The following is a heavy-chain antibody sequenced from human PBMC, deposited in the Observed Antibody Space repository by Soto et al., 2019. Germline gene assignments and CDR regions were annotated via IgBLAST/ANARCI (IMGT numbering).Heavy chain of an antibody. CDR1: GYTFTSYG. V-gene: IGHV1-18*01. CDR2: ISAYNGNT. Sequence: QVQLVQSRAEVKKPGASVKVSCKASGYTFTSYGISWVRQAPGQGLEWMGWISAYNGNTNYAQKLQGRVTMTTDTSTSTAYMELRSLRSDDTAVYYCARVLWVDGDYVPPQYWGQGTLVTVSS. CDR3: ARVLWVDGDYVPPQY. J-gene: IGHJ4*02. D-gene: IGHD4-17*01.